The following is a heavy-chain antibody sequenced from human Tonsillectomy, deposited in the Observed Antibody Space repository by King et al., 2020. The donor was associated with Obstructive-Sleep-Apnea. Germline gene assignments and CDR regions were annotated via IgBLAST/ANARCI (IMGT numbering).Heavy chain of an antibody. V-gene: IGHV4-38-2*02. J-gene: IGHJ4*02. Sequence: QLQESGPGLVKPSETLSLTCTVSGYSISSGYYWGWIRQPPGKGLEWIGSIYHSGSTYYNPSLKSRVTISVDTSKNQFSLKLSSVTAADTAVYYCARGGWELTTGGFDYWGQGTLVTVSS. D-gene: IGHD4/OR15-4a*01. CDR2: IYHSGST. CDR3: ARGGWELTTGGFDY. CDR1: GYSISSGYY.